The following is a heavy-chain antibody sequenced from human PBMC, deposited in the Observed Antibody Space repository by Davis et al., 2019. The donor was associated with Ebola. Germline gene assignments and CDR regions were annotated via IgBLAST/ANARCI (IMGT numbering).Heavy chain of an antibody. Sequence: PSETLSLTCAVYGGSFSGYYWSWIRQPPGKGLQWIGIIYYSGTTYYNESLESRVTISVDTSKNQFSLRLTSVTAADTAVYYCARVGSLHTAEFDPWGQGTLVTVSS. J-gene: IGHJ5*02. CDR2: IYYSGTT. CDR1: GGSFSGYY. V-gene: IGHV4-34*01. D-gene: IGHD1-14*01. CDR3: ARVGSLHTAEFDP.